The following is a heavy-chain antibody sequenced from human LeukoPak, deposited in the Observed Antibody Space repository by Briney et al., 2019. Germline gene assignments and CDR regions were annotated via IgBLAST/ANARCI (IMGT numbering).Heavy chain of an antibody. CDR3: AREYYDFWSGYRLEGFDY. CDR1: GYTFTGYY. V-gene: IGHV1-2*02. CDR2: INPNSGGT. J-gene: IGHJ4*02. D-gene: IGHD3-3*01. Sequence: ASVKVSCKASGYTFTGYYMHWVRQAPGQGLEWMGWINPNSGGTNYAQKFQGRVTMTRDTSISTAYMELSRLGSDDTAVYYCAREYYDFWSGYRLEGFDYWGQGTPVTVSS.